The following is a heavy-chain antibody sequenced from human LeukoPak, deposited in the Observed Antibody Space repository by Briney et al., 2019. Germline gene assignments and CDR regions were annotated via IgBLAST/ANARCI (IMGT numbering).Heavy chain of an antibody. Sequence: PGGSLRLSCAASGFTFSYYSMNWVRQAPGKGLEWVANIKQDGSEKYYVDSVKGRFTISRDNAKNSLYLQMNSLRAEDTAVYYCARARTRYSGSYGGAFDIWGQGTMVTVSS. CDR1: GFTFSYYS. D-gene: IGHD1-26*01. V-gene: IGHV3-7*01. CDR2: IKQDGSEK. J-gene: IGHJ3*02. CDR3: ARARTRYSGSYGGAFDI.